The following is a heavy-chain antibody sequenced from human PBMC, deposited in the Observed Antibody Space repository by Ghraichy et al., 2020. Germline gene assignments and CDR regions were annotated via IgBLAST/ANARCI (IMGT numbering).Heavy chain of an antibody. J-gene: IGHJ4*02. D-gene: IGHD1-14*01. CDR2: IIPMFDKK. V-gene: IGHV1-69*13. Sequence: SVKVSCKASGYTFSSFSIAWVRQAPGQGLEWMGSIIPMFDKKNYAQRFRGRITFTADASSTTAYLEFSNLRSSDTAIYYCAIDLGTLGPNRRYYFDFWGQGTLVTVSS. CDR3: AIDLGTLGPNRRYYFDF. CDR1: GYTFSSFS.